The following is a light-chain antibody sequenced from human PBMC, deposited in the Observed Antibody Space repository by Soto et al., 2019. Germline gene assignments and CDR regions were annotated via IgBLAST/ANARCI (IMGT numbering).Light chain of an antibody. Sequence: QSVLTQPASVSGSPGQSITISCTGTSSDVGGYNYVSWYQQHPGKAPKLMIYDVSNRPSGVSIRFSGSKSGNTASLTISGFQAEDEADYYCSSYTSSSTLYVFGTGTKVTVL. V-gene: IGLV2-14*01. CDR1: SSDVGGYNY. J-gene: IGLJ1*01. CDR3: SSYTSSSTLYV. CDR2: DVS.